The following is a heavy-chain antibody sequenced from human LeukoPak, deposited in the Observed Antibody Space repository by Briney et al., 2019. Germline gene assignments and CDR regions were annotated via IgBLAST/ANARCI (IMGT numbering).Heavy chain of an antibody. V-gene: IGHV1-69*06. D-gene: IGHD3-22*01. CDR1: GYTFTNYA. CDR2: IIPIFGTA. Sequence: SVKVSCKASGYTFTNYAMNWVRQAPGQGLEWMGGIIPIFGTANYAQKFQGRVTITADKSTSTAYMELSSLRSEDTAVYYCARALAYYYDSSGYTLDYWGQGTLVTVSS. J-gene: IGHJ4*02. CDR3: ARALAYYYDSSGYTLDY.